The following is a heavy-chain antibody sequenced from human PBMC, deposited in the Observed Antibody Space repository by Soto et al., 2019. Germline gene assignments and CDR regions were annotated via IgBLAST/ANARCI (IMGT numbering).Heavy chain of an antibody. Sequence: QMQLVQSGAEVKKPGSSVKVSCKASGGTLSSFINYPINWVRQAPGQGLEWMGGIVPNVGTVNYAQKFQGRVTITADKPTGTAYMELSSLRSEDTALYYWARRDTSGFLTYFDNWGQGTMVTVSS. CDR2: IVPNVGTV. D-gene: IGHD3-3*01. J-gene: IGHJ4*02. CDR1: GGTLSSFINYP. V-gene: IGHV1-69*06. CDR3: ARRDTSGFLTYFDN.